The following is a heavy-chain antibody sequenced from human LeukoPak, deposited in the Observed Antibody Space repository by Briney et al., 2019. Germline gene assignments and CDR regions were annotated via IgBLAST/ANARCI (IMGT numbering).Heavy chain of an antibody. CDR1: GGSISSSSYY. Sequence: SETLSLTCTVSGGSISSSSYYWGWIRQPPGKGLEWIGSIYYSGSTYYNPSLKSRVTISVDTSKNQFSLKLSSVTAADTAVYYCARVGRGGYIEYFDYWGQGTLVTVSS. V-gene: IGHV4-39*01. CDR2: IYYSGST. CDR3: ARVGRGGYIEYFDY. J-gene: IGHJ4*02. D-gene: IGHD5-12*01.